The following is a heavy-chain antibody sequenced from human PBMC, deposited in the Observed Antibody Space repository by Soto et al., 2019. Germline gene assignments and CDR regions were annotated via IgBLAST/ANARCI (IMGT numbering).Heavy chain of an antibody. D-gene: IGHD6-13*01. CDR3: ARPMGAAGYYYYGMDV. Sequence: GESLKISCAASGFTFSSYAMHWVRQAPGKGLEWVAVISYDGSNKYYADSVKGRFTISRDNSKNTLYLQMNSLRAEDTAVYYCARPMGAAGYYYYGMDVWGQGTTVTVSS. CDR2: ISYDGSNK. V-gene: IGHV3-30-3*01. CDR1: GFTFSSYA. J-gene: IGHJ6*02.